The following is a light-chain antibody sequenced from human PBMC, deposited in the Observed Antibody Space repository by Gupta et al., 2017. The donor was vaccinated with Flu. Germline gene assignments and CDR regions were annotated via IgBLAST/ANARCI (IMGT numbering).Light chain of an antibody. Sequence: QPALTQRACVSGPPGQSITISCPGISWHVGGYDYISLYQPHPDKAPKLMIYDINNRPSGVSNRFSGSKSGNTSSLTISGLQAEDEADYYCSSYTSSSTSVFGGGTKLTVL. CDR2: DIN. CDR1: SWHVGGYDY. CDR3: SSYTSSSTSV. J-gene: IGLJ2*01. V-gene: IGLV2-14*03.